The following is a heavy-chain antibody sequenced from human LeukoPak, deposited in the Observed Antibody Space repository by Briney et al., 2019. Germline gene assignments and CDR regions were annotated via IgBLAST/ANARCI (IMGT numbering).Heavy chain of an antibody. CDR2: ITHSGST. CDR3: ARELLHAFDI. D-gene: IGHD1-26*01. Sequence: SETLSLTCAVYGGSFSGYYWSWIRQPPGKGLEWIGEITHSGSTNYNPSLKSRVTISVDTSKNQFSLKLSSVTAADTAVYYCARELLHAFDIWGQGTMVTVSS. CDR1: GGSFSGYY. V-gene: IGHV4-34*01. J-gene: IGHJ3*02.